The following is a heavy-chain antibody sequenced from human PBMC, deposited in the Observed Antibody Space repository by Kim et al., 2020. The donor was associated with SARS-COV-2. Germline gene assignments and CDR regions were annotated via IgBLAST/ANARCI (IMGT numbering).Heavy chain of an antibody. Sequence: ASVKVSCKASGYTFTSYDINWVRQATGQGLEWMGWMNPNSGNTGYAQKFQGRVTMTRNTSISTAYMELSSLRSEDTAVYYCARAPLMVRGVIITKYYYYYYMDDWGKGTTVTVSS. CDR3: ARAPLMVRGVIITKYYYYYYMDD. CDR1: GYTFTSYD. CDR2: MNPNSGNT. D-gene: IGHD3-10*01. V-gene: IGHV1-8*01. J-gene: IGHJ6*03.